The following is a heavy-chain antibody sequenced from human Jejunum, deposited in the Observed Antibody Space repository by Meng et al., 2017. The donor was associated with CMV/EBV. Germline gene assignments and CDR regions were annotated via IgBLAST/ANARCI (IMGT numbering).Heavy chain of an antibody. CDR3: PKDRVWTSDSTSAKDY. Sequence: AFGGYAMSWVRQAPGKVLECVASISVSGESIHYADSVNGRFTISRDNSKNTLYLQMNNLRPEDTAVYYCPKDRVWTSDSTSAKDYWGQGTLVTVSS. D-gene: IGHD2-2*01. V-gene: IGHV3-23*01. CDR2: ISVSGESI. CDR1: AFGGYA. J-gene: IGHJ4*02.